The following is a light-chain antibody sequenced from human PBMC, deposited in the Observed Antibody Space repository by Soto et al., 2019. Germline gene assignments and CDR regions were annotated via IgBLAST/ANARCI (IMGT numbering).Light chain of an antibody. J-gene: IGKJ3*01. CDR2: AAS. V-gene: IGKV1-39*01. CDR1: QSITRY. Sequence: DIQMTQSPSSLSASVGDRVTITCRASQSITRYLNWYQQRPGKAPKFLIYAASNLQSGVPSRFSGSGFGTDFTLTISSLQPEDFETYYCQPSHSTPLTFASGTNVGIK. CDR3: QPSHSTPLT.